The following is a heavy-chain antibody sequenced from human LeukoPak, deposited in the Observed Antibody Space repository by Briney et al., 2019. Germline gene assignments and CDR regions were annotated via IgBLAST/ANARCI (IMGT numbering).Heavy chain of an antibody. CDR3: ARRPLWFGESPEYYFDY. D-gene: IGHD3-10*01. J-gene: IGHJ4*02. CDR2: IYPGDSDT. Sequence: GESLKISCKGSGYSFTSYWIGWARQMPGKGLEWMGIIYPGDSDTRYSPSFQGQVTISADKSISTAYLQWSSLKASDTAMYYCARRPLWFGESPEYYFDYWGQGTLVTVSS. CDR1: GYSFTSYW. V-gene: IGHV5-51*01.